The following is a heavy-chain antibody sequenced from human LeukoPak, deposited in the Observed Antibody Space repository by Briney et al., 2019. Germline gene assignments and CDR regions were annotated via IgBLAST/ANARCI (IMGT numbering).Heavy chain of an antibody. CDR2: IKHDEIEK. CDR1: GFTFNNYW. V-gene: IGHV3-7*01. D-gene: IGHD4-17*01. CDR3: TRVPYGDYWSSDY. J-gene: IGHJ4*02. Sequence: GGSLRLSCAASGFTFNNYWMSWVRQAPGKGLEWVANIKHDEIEKYYVDSVKGRFTISRDNAKNSLFLQMDSLRVEDTAIYYCTRVPYGDYWSSDYWGQGTLVTVSS.